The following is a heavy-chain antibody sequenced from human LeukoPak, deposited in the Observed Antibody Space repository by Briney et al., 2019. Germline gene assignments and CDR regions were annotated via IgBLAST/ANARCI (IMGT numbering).Heavy chain of an antibody. CDR2: INGDGTRT. D-gene: IGHD2/OR15-2a*01. CDR1: GFTFISYL. V-gene: IGHV3-74*01. CDR3: ARGAFRGGFDY. J-gene: IGHJ4*02. Sequence: GGSLRLSCAVSGFTFISYLMYWVRQAPGKGLVWVSRINGDGTRTNCADSVKGRFTISRDNAKNALYLQMNSLRVEDTAVYYCARGAFRGGFDYWGQGTLVTVSS.